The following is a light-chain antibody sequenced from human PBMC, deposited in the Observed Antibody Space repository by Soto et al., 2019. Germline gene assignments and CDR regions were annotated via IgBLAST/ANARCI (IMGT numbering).Light chain of an antibody. V-gene: IGKV1-5*03. CDR2: KAS. CDR3: QQLNSYPIT. CDR1: QTISSW. J-gene: IGKJ5*01. Sequence: DIQMTQSPSTLSGSVGDRVTITCRASQTISSWLAWYQQKPGKAPKLLIYKASTLKSGVPSRFSGSGSGTDFTLTISSLQPEDFATYYCQQLNSYPITFSQGTRLEIK.